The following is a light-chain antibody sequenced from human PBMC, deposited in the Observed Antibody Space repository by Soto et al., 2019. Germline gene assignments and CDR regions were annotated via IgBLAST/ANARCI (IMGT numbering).Light chain of an antibody. CDR3: QQYVSSVT. J-gene: IGKJ1*01. CDR1: QRVDSSF. V-gene: IGKV3-20*01. CDR2: GAY. Sequence: EIGLTQSPGCLSLSPGERATLSCRASQRVDSSFFAWYQKKPGQAPRLLIYGAYKRATGIPDRFSGSGSGTDFTLTISRREPEDFAVYYCQQYVSSVTFGQGTKVELK.